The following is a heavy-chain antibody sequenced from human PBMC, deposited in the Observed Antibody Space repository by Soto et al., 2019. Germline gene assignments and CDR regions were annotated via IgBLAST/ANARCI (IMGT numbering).Heavy chain of an antibody. CDR1: GGSISSSNW. D-gene: IGHD6-13*01. J-gene: IGHJ4*02. Sequence: QVQLQESGPGLVKPSGTLSLTCAVSGGSISSSNWWSWVRQPPGKGREWIGEIYHSGSTNYNPSRKGRVTISVDKAKNQFSLKLSSVTAADTAVYYCASLAAAGPLPFDYWGQGTLVTVSS. CDR2: IYHSGST. V-gene: IGHV4-4*02. CDR3: ASLAAAGPLPFDY.